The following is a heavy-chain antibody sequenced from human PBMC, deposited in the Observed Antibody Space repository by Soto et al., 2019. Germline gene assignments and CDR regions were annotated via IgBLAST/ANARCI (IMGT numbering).Heavy chain of an antibody. CDR3: ARVSGYSGSDPFDY. V-gene: IGHV4-59*01. J-gene: IGHJ4*02. Sequence: QVQLQESGPGLVKPSETLSLTCTVSGGSISSYYWSWIRQPPGKGLEWIGYIYYSGSTNYNPSLKSRVTISVDTSKNQFSLKLSSVTAADTAVYYCARVSGYSGSDPFDYWGQGTLVTVSS. D-gene: IGHD5-12*01. CDR1: GGSISSYY. CDR2: IYYSGST.